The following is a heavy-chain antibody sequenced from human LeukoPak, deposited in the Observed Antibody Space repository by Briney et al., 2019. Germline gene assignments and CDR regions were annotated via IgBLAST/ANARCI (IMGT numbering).Heavy chain of an antibody. V-gene: IGHV3-21*03. J-gene: IGHJ4*02. CDR1: GFAFNTYS. CDR3: ARDFYDGFALDY. D-gene: IGHD2/OR15-2a*01. CDR2: IFSSSTYI. Sequence: GESLRLFCAASGFAFNTYSMNWVRQAPGKGLEWVSFIFSSSTYIYYTDSVKGRFTISRDNARNSLYLQMDNLRAEDTGVYYCARDFYDGFALDYWGQGTLVTVSS.